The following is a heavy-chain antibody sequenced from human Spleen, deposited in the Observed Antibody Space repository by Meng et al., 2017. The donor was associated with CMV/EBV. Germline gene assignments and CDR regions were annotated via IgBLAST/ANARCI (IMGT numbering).Heavy chain of an antibody. V-gene: IGHV4-34*01. CDR2: INHSGST. D-gene: IGHD3-3*01. J-gene: IGHJ6*02. Sequence: SETLSLTCAVDGGSFSGYYGSWIRQPPGKGLEWIGEINHSGSTNYNPSIKSHVTISVDTSTNQLSLKLSSVAAADTAAYYCSRVGIPYDFWSGYPSYYGMDVWGQGTTVTVSS. CDR3: SRVGIPYDFWSGYPSYYGMDV. CDR1: GGSFSGYY.